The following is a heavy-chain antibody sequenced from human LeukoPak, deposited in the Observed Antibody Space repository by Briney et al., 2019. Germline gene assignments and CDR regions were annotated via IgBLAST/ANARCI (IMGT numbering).Heavy chain of an antibody. J-gene: IGHJ6*04. CDR2: IYYTGNA. CDR3: ARTPYSSGRLGGYPYYYMDV. CDR1: GGSINDSY. Sequence: SETLSLTCVVSGGSINDSYWGWGRQSPGKGLDWIGQIYYTGNANYNPSLKSRLTISVDTSKNQLSLRLRSLTAADTAVYFCARTPYSSGRLGGYPYYYMDVWGKGTTVTVTS. V-gene: IGHV4-59*01. D-gene: IGHD3-16*02.